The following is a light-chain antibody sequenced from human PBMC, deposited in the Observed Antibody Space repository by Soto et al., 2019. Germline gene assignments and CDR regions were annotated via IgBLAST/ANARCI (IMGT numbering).Light chain of an antibody. Sequence: DIQMTQSPSTLSASVGDRVTITCRASQSVSSWVAWYHLKPGKAPKLLIYKASTLETGVPSRFSGIGSRTEFTLTISSLQPDDFATYYCQHYASFSGTFGQGTKVDIK. J-gene: IGKJ1*01. CDR3: QHYASFSGT. CDR1: QSVSSW. V-gene: IGKV1-5*03. CDR2: KAS.